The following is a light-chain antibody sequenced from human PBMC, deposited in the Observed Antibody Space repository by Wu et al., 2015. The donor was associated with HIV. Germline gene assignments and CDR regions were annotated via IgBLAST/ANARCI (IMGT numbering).Light chain of an antibody. CDR2: EAS. V-gene: IGKV3-11*01. J-gene: IGKJ4*01. CDR1: QAISDY. CDR3: QQRSNWPLS. Sequence: EIVLTQSPMTVSLSPGERATLSCRASQAISDYLAWYQQKPGQAPRLLIYEASHRVIGIPARFRGSGSGTDFTLTISSLEPEDFAVYYCQQRSNWPLSFGGGTTVEIK.